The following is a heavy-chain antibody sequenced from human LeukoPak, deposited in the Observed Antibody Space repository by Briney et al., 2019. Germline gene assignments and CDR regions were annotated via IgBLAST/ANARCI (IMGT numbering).Heavy chain of an antibody. J-gene: IGHJ4*02. CDR3: AGLSYSSGGY. CDR2: IYHSGST. D-gene: IGHD6-19*01. CDR1: GYSISSGYY. Sequence: KPSETLSLTCAVSGYSISSGYYWGWIRQPPGKGLEWIGSIYHSGSTYYNPSLKSRVTISVDTSKNQFSLKLSSVTAADTAVYYCAGLSYSSGGYWGQGTLVTVSS. V-gene: IGHV4-38-2*01.